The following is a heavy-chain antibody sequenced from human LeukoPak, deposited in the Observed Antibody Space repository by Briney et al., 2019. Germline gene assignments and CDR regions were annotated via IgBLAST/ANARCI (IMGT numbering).Heavy chain of an antibody. J-gene: IGHJ4*02. CDR1: ASGVAFTSHS. Sequence: PGGSLRLSCAASASGVAFTSHSMNWVRQAPGKGLEWISYIHSSGDYIFYADSVKGRFTVSRDNARNSLYLQMNSLRAEDTAIYYCAREYNSRATFDYWGQGTLVILCS. V-gene: IGHV3-21*05. D-gene: IGHD1-20*01. CDR3: AREYNSRATFDY. CDR2: IHSSGDYI.